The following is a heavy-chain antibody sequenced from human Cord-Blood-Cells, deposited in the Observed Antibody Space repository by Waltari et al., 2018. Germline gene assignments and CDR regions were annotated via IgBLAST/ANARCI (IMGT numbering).Heavy chain of an antibody. CDR3: AREYSSSSRGYYYGMDV. CDR1: GYTFTSYA. V-gene: IGHV1-8*01. D-gene: IGHD6-6*01. Sequence: QVQLVQSGAEVKKPGASVKVSCKASGYTFTSYAINWVRRATGQGLEWMGWMNPNSGNTGYAQKFQGRVTMTRNTSISTAYMELSSLRSEDTAVYYCAREYSSSSRGYYYGMDVWGQGTTVTVSS. CDR2: MNPNSGNT. J-gene: IGHJ6*02.